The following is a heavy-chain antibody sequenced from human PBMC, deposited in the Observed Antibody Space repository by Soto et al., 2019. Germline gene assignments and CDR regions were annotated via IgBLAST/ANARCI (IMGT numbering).Heavy chain of an antibody. D-gene: IGHD4-17*01. CDR2: IYNSGGS. Sequence: TSETLSLTCTVSGASVSSGDYYWSCFRQPPGKGLEWIGYIYNSGGSYYNPSLKGRLTISIDTSKNQFSLKLNSVTAADTAIYYCVGTGTTDDYWGRGTLVTVSS. V-gene: IGHV4-30-4*01. J-gene: IGHJ4*02. CDR1: GASVSSGDYY. CDR3: VGTGTTDDY.